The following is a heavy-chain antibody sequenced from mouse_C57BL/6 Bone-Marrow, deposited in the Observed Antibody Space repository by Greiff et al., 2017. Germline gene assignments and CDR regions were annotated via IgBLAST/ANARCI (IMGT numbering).Heavy chain of an antibody. D-gene: IGHD1-1*01. CDR1: GFTFSSYG. CDR3: ARLGYYGSYAMDY. Sequence: EVQRVESGGDLVKPGGSLKLSCAASGFTFSSYGMSWVRQTPDKRLEWVATISSGGSYTYYPDSVKGRFTISRDNAKNTLYLQMSSLKSEDTAMYYCARLGYYGSYAMDYWGQGTSVTVSS. V-gene: IGHV5-6*01. J-gene: IGHJ4*01. CDR2: ISSGGSYT.